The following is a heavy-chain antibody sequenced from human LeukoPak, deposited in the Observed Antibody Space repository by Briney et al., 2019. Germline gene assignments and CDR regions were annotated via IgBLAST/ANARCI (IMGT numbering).Heavy chain of an antibody. V-gene: IGHV3-23*01. D-gene: IGHD3-16*02. CDR2: ISGSGGST. J-gene: IGHJ4*02. Sequence: GGSLRLSCAASGFTFSSYAMSWVRQAPGKGLEWVSAISGSGGSTYYADSVKGRFTISRDNSKNTLYLQMNSLRAEDTAVYYCAKDTYVWGSYRSPIDYWGQGTLVTVSP. CDR1: GFTFSSYA. CDR3: AKDTYVWGSYRSPIDY.